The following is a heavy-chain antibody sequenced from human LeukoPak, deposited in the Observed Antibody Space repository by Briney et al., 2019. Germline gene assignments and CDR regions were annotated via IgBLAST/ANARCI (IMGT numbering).Heavy chain of an antibody. CDR3: ARDSRTGHDSSGYYAPFDL. Sequence: ASVKVSCKASGGTFSSYAISWVRQAPGQGLEWMGIINPSGGSTSYAQKFQGRVTMTRDTSTSTVYMELSSLRSEDTAVYYCARDSRTGHDSSGYYAPFDLWGRGTLVTVSS. J-gene: IGHJ2*01. D-gene: IGHD3-22*01. CDR1: GGTFSSYA. CDR2: INPSGGST. V-gene: IGHV1-46*01.